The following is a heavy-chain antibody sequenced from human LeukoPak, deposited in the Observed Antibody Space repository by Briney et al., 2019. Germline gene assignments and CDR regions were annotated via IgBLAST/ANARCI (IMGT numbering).Heavy chain of an antibody. Sequence: GGSLRLSCAASGFTFSSYSMNWISQAPGKGMEWVSSISSSSSYIYYADSVKCRFTISRDNAKNSLYLQMNSLRAEDTAVYYCARDGSYYTHPFDYWGQGTLVTGSS. CDR3: ARDGSYYTHPFDY. D-gene: IGHD1-26*01. CDR1: GFTFSSYS. V-gene: IGHV3-21*01. J-gene: IGHJ4*02. CDR2: ISSSSSYI.